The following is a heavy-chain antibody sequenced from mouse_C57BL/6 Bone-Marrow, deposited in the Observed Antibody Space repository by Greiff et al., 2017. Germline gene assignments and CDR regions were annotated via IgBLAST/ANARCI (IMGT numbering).Heavy chain of an antibody. CDR1: GYTFTSYW. Sequence: VQLQQPGAELVKPGASVKMSCKASGYTFTSYWITWVKQRPGQGLEWIGDIYPGSGSTNYNEKFKSKATLTVDTSSSTAYMQLSILTSEDSAVHYCASPIDYASWFAYWGQGTLVTVSA. D-gene: IGHD1-1*02. CDR3: ASPIDYASWFAY. CDR2: IYPGSGST. J-gene: IGHJ3*01. V-gene: IGHV1-55*01.